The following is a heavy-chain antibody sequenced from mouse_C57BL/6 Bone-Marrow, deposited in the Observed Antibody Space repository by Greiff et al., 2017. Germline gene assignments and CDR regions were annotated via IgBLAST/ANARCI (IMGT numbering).Heavy chain of an antibody. Sequence: QVTLKECGPGILQSSQTLSLTCSFSGFSLSTSGIGVSWIRQPSGKGLEWLAHIYWDDDKRYNPSLKSRLTISKDTSRNQVFLKITSVDTADTATYYCARRRDSSYWYFDVWGTGTTVTVSS. J-gene: IGHJ1*03. D-gene: IGHD1-1*01. CDR1: GFSLSTSGIG. CDR3: ARRRDSSYWYFDV. CDR2: IYWDDDK. V-gene: IGHV8-12*01.